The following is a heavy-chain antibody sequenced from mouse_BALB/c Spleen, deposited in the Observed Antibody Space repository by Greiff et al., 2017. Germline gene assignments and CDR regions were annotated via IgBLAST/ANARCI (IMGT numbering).Heavy chain of an antibody. D-gene: IGHD1-2*01. V-gene: IGHV1-82*01. CDR2: IYPGDGDT. J-gene: IGHJ4*01. Sequence: VQLQESGPELVKPGASVKISCKASGYAFSSSWMNWVKQRPGQGLEWIGRIYPGDGDTNYNGKFKGKATLTADKSSSTAYMQLSSLTSVDSAVYFCARSGATATPYAMDYWGQGTSVTVSS. CDR1: GYAFSSSW. CDR3: ARSGATATPYAMDY.